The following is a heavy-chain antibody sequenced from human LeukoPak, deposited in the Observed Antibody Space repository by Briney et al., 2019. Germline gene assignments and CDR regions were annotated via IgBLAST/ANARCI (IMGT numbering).Heavy chain of an antibody. D-gene: IGHD3-22*01. CDR1: GGSISSYY. J-gene: IGHJ4*02. CDR2: INYSGST. CDR3: ARRDTMIVAHDY. V-gene: IGHV4-59*08. Sequence: SETLSLTCTVSGGSISSYYWSWIRQPPGKGLEWIGYINYSGSTKYNSSLKSRVTISVDTSKNQFSLKLSSVTAADTAVYYCARRDTMIVAHDYWGQGTLVTVSS.